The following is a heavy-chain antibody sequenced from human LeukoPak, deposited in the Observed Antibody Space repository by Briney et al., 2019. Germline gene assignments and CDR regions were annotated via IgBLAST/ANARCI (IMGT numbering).Heavy chain of an antibody. CDR1: GFTFSGCS. CDR3: ARDSSGWSDY. D-gene: IGHD6-19*01. Sequence: GGSLRLSCAASGFTFSGCSMNWVRQAPGKGLEWVSSISSSSSYIYYADSVKGRFTISRDNAKNSLYLQMNSLRAEDTAVYYCARDSSGWSDYWGQGTLVTVSS. V-gene: IGHV3-21*01. CDR2: ISSSSSYI. J-gene: IGHJ4*02.